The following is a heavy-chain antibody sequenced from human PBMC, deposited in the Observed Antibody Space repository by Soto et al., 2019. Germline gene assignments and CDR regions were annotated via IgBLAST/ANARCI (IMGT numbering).Heavy chain of an antibody. J-gene: IGHJ4*02. CDR1: GFTVSSNY. CDR2: IYSGGST. CDR3: AGEAARLPPIDY. V-gene: IGHV3-66*01. Sequence: GGSLRLSCAASGFTVSSNYMSWVRQAPGKGLEWVSVIYSGGSTYYADSVKGRFTISRDNSKNTLYLQMNSLRAEDTAVYYCAGEAARLPPIDYWGQGTLVTVSS. D-gene: IGHD6-6*01.